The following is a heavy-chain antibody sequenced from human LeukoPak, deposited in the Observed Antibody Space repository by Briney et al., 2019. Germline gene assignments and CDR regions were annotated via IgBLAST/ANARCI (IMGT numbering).Heavy chain of an antibody. CDR3: AKYCSGGSCLDY. D-gene: IGHD2-15*01. V-gene: IGHV3-30-3*02. CDR1: GFTFSSFA. CDR2: ISWDGTNK. J-gene: IGHJ4*02. Sequence: PGGSLRLSCAASGFTFSSFAIHWVRQAPGKGLEWVAVISWDGTNKYYADSVKGRFTISRDNSKNTLYLQMNSLRAEDTAVYYCAKYCSGGSCLDYWGQGTLVTVSS.